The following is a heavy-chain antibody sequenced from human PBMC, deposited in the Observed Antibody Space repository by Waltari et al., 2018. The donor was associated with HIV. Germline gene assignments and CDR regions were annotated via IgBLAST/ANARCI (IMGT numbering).Heavy chain of an antibody. J-gene: IGHJ6*02. V-gene: IGHV3-53*01. D-gene: IGHD1-26*01. CDR3: ARDPRSSGYYGMDV. Sequence: EVQLVASGGGLIEPGGSLRVSCPASGCTITSHDMSWVRQAPGKGLEWVSVIYSGGSRYYADSVKGRFIISRDNSKNTVSLHMNSLRAEDTAVYYCARDPRSSGYYGMDVWGQGIKVTVSS. CDR2: IYSGGSR. CDR1: GCTITSHD.